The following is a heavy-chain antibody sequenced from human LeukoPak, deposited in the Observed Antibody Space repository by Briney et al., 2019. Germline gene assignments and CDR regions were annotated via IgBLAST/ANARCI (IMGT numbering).Heavy chain of an antibody. CDR3: ARDRIGSSGWYPVEYWYFDL. CDR2: IHSSGGT. V-gene: IGHV4-4*07. Sequence: SETLSLTCTVSGGSISYFWTWIRQPAGKGLEWIGRIHSSGGTNYNPSLRSRVTMSVDTSKNQFSLKLTSVTAADTAIYYCARDRIGSSGWYPVEYWYFDLWGRGTLVTDSS. CDR1: GGSISYF. D-gene: IGHD6-19*01. J-gene: IGHJ2*01.